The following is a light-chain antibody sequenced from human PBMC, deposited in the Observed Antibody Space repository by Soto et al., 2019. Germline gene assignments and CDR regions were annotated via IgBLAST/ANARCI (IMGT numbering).Light chain of an antibody. J-gene: IGKJ2*01. CDR1: QSVSSIY. V-gene: IGKV3-20*01. CDR3: QQYDSSPYT. CDR2: GAS. Sequence: EIVLTQSPGTLSLSPGERATLSCRASQSVSSIYLAWYQQKPGQAPRLLIYGASSRATGIPVRFSGSGSGTDVTLTISRLEPEDFAVYYCQQYDSSPYTFGQGTKLEIK.